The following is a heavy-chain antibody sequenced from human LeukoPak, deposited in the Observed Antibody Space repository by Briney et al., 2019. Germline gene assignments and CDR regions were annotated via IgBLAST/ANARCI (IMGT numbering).Heavy chain of an antibody. CDR2: ISGSGGST. Sequence: GGSLRLSCAASGFSFSSYAMSWVRQAPGKGLEWVSAISGSGGSTYYADSVKGRFTISRDNSKNTLYLQMNSLRAEDTAVYYCATVGGVSGRAFDMWGQGTVVTVSS. D-gene: IGHD6-25*01. J-gene: IGHJ3*02. CDR1: GFSFSSYA. V-gene: IGHV3-23*01. CDR3: ATVGGVSGRAFDM.